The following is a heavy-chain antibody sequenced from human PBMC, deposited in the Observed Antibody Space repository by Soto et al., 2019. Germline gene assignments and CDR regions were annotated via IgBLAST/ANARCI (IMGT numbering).Heavy chain of an antibody. V-gene: IGHV3-66*01. CDR3: ARDILGGSYDFCH. Sequence: ESGGGLVQPGGSLRLSCAASGFSVRNIYMTWVRQAPGKGLEWVSVISSDGNTYYADSVKGRFTISRDNSKNTLYLEMNSLRVGDTAVYYCARDILGGSYDFCHGGQGTLVTVSS. CDR1: GFSVRNIY. D-gene: IGHD3-3*01. CDR2: ISSDGNT. J-gene: IGHJ4*02.